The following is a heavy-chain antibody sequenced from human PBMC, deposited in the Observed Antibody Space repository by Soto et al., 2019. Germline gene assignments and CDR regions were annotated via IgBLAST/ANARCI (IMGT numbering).Heavy chain of an antibody. CDR1: GGSISSGGYY. CDR2: IYYSGST. CDR3: ARANRLLWFGELLGWFDP. V-gene: IGHV4-31*03. Sequence: TLSLTCTVSGGSISSGGYYWSWIRQHPGKGLEWIGYIYYSGSTYYNPSLKSRVTISVDTSKNQFSLKLSSVTAADTAVYYCARANRLLWFGELLGWFDPWGQGTLVTVSS. J-gene: IGHJ5*02. D-gene: IGHD3-10*01.